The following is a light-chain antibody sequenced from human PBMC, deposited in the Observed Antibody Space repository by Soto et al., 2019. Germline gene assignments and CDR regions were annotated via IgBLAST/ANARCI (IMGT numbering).Light chain of an antibody. V-gene: IGKV3-20*01. J-gene: IGKJ2*01. CDR2: GAS. CDR1: QSLSSSF. Sequence: EIVLTQSPGTLSLSPGERGTLSCRASQSLSSSFLAWYQQKPGQAPRLLLYGASSRATGVPDRFSGGGSGTDFTLTISRLEPEDFAVYYCQQYGHSLTFGQGTKLEIK. CDR3: QQYGHSLT.